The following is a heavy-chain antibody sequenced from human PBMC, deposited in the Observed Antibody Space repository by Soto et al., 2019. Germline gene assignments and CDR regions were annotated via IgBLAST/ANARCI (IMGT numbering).Heavy chain of an antibody. V-gene: IGHV4-31*03. CDR3: ARVPNDYGDYVYYYGMDV. J-gene: IGHJ6*02. CDR2: IYYSGST. D-gene: IGHD4-17*01. Sequence: SETLSLTCTVSGGSISSGGYYWSWIRQHPGKGLEWIGYIYYSGSTYYNPSLKSRVTISVDTSKNQFSLKLSSVTAADTAVYYCARVPNDYGDYVYYYGMDVWGQGTTVTVSS. CDR1: GGSISSGGYY.